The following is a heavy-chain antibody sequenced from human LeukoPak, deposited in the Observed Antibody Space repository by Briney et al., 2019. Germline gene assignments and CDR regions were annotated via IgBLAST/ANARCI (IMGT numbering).Heavy chain of an antibody. J-gene: IGHJ3*02. V-gene: IGHV5-51*01. D-gene: IGHD1-26*01. CDR3: ARRRGRYSGDAFDI. CDR2: IYPGDSDT. CDR1: GYRFTSYW. Sequence: GEYLKISCKGSGYRFTSYWIGWVRQMPGTGLEWMGFIYPGDSDTRYSPSFQRQVTLSADKSMSTAYLQWSSLKASDTAMYYCARRRGRYSGDAFDIWGQETMVTVSS.